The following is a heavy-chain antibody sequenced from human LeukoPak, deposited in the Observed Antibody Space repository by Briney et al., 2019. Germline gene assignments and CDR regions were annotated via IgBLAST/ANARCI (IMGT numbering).Heavy chain of an antibody. J-gene: IGHJ6*02. CDR3: ARDHGVFAGVIFYYYYGMDV. D-gene: IGHD3-16*02. CDR2: IIPIFGTA. Sequence: SVKVSCKASGGTFSSYAISWVRQAPGQGLEWMGGIIPIFGTANYAQKFQGRVTITADESTSTAYMELSSLRSEDTAVYYCARDHGVFAGVIFYYYYGMDVWGQGTTVTVPS. V-gene: IGHV1-69*13. CDR1: GGTFSSYA.